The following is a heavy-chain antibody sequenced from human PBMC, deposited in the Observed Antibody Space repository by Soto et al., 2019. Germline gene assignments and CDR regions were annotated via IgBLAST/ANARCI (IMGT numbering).Heavy chain of an antibody. CDR3: ARDLPPYCGGDCYSVGY. CDR2: ISYDGSNK. CDR1: GFTFSSYA. J-gene: IGHJ4*02. D-gene: IGHD2-21*02. V-gene: IGHV3-30-3*01. Sequence: QVQLVESGGGVVQPGRSLRLSCAASGFTFSSYAMHWVRQAPGKGLEWVAVISYDGSNKYYADSVKGRFTISRDNSKNTPYLQMNSLRAEDTAVYYCARDLPPYCGGDCYSVGYWGQGTLVTVSS.